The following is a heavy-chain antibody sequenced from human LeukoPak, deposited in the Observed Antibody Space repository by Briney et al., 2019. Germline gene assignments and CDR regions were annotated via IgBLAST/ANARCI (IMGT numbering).Heavy chain of an antibody. CDR3: ARATVAAAAPGGY. Sequence: SETLSLTCTVSGGSISSYYWSWIRQPPGKGLEWIGDIYYSGYTNYNPSLKSRVTISVDTSKNQFSLKLSSVTAADTAVYYCARATVAAAAPGGYWGQGTLVTVSS. D-gene: IGHD6-13*01. CDR2: IYYSGYT. V-gene: IGHV4-59*08. J-gene: IGHJ4*02. CDR1: GGSISSYY.